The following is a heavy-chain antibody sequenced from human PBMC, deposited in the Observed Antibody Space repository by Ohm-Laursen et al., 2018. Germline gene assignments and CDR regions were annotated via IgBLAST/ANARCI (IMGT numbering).Heavy chain of an antibody. Sequence: GASVKVSCKASGGTFSSYAISWVRQAPGQGLEWMGGIIPIFGTANYAQKFQGRVTITADESTSTAYMELSSLRSEDTAVYYCAREKLGSGYYDSSGQDAFDIWGQGTMVTVSS. CDR2: IIPIFGTA. J-gene: IGHJ3*02. CDR3: AREKLGSGYYDSSGQDAFDI. D-gene: IGHD3-22*01. V-gene: IGHV1-69*13. CDR1: GGTFSSYA.